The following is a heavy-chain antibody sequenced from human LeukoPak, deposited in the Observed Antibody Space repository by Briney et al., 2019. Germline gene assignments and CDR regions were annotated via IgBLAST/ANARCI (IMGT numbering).Heavy chain of an antibody. D-gene: IGHD3-3*01. V-gene: IGHV3-23*01. CDR1: GFTFSDYY. CDR2: ISAGDGSA. CDR3: AKAVEMYDFWSACAVYYFDY. J-gene: IGHJ4*02. Sequence: GGSLRLSCAASGFTFSDYYMSWIRQAPGKGLEWVSGISAGDGSAYYADSVKGRFTISRDNSKNTLYLQMNSLRAEDTAVYYCAKAVEMYDFWSACAVYYFDYWGQGTLVTVSS.